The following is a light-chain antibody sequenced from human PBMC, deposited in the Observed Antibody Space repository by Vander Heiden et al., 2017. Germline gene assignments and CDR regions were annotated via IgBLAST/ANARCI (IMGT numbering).Light chain of an antibody. V-gene: IGKV3-15*01. CDR2: GAS. CDR1: QSVNSY. J-gene: IGKJ1*01. Sequence: EVVMTQSPATLSVSPGERATLSCRASQSVNSYLAWYQHKPGQAPRLLIYGASTRATGIPARFSGSGSGTDFTLTISSLESEDFAVYYCQHRSRWLPGTFGQGTKVDIK. CDR3: QHRSRWLPGT.